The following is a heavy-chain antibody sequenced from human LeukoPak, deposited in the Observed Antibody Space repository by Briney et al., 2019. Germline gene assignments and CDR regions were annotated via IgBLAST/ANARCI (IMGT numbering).Heavy chain of an antibody. CDR1: GGTFSSYA. CDR3: ARGSGDIVVVPADNWFDP. D-gene: IGHD2-2*01. Sequence: ASVKVSCKASGGTFSSYAISWVRQAPGQGLEWMGGIIPIFGTANYAQKFQGRVTFTADESTSTAYMELSSLRSEDTAVYYCARGSGDIVVVPADNWFDPWGQGTLVTVSS. J-gene: IGHJ5*02. V-gene: IGHV1-69*01. CDR2: IIPIFGTA.